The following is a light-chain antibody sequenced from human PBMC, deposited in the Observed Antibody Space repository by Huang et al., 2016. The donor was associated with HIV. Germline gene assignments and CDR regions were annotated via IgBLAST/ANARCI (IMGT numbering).Light chain of an antibody. Sequence: EIVLTQSPATLSLSPGERATLSCRASQSVSSDLDWYQQKVGQAPRLRIYGASNRATGIPARFSGSGSGTDFTLTISSLEPEDFAVYYCQQRSDWPRTFGQGTKLEIK. CDR3: QQRSDWPRT. V-gene: IGKV3-11*01. CDR1: QSVSSD. J-gene: IGKJ2*01. CDR2: GAS.